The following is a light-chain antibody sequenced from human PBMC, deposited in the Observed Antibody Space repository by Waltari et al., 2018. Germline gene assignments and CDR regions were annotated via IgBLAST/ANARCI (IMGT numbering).Light chain of an antibody. CDR2: GKY. CDR1: SLRSSY. J-gene: IGLJ2*01. CDR3: HSRDSSGDHVV. V-gene: IGLV3-19*01. Sequence: SSELTQDPAVSVALGQTVSITCQGYSLRSSYAIWYQQKPGQAPILVIYGKYNRPSGIPDRFSGSSSGDTASWTISGAQAEDEADYYCHSRDSSGDHVVFGGGTKLTVL.